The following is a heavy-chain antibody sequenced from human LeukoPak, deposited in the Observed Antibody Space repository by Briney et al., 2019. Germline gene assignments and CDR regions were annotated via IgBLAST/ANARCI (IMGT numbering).Heavy chain of an antibody. V-gene: IGHV4-59*01. Sequence: SETLSLTCTVSGGSISTYYWSWIRQPPGKGLEWIGYVYYSGSTEYNPSLRSRVTISLDMSKHQFSLNLTSVTAADTAVYYCASNTGTVFDYWGQGALVTVSS. D-gene: IGHD7-27*01. CDR1: GGSISTYY. CDR2: VYYSGST. CDR3: ASNTGTVFDY. J-gene: IGHJ4*02.